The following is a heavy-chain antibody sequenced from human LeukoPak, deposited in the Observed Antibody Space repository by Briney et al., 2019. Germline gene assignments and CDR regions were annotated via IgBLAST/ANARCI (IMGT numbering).Heavy chain of an antibody. D-gene: IGHD1-14*01. Sequence: GGSLRLSCAASGFAFSSYEMNWVRHAPGKGLEWGSYISGSGSTIYYADSVKGRFSISRDNAKNSLYLQMSSLRAEDTAVYYCAREYNEFDYWGQGTLVTVSS. CDR1: GFAFSSYE. J-gene: IGHJ4*02. V-gene: IGHV3-48*03. CDR2: ISGSGSTI. CDR3: AREYNEFDY.